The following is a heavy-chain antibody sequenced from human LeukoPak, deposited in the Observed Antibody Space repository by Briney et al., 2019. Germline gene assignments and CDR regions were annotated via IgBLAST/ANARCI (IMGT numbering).Heavy chain of an antibody. J-gene: IGHJ6*04. Sequence: GGSLRLSCAASGFTFSNAWMSWVRQAPEKGLEWVGRIKSKTDGGTTDYAAPVKGRFTISRDDSKNTLYLQMNSLKTEDTAVYYCTTARLYYYYGMDVWGKGTTVTVSS. D-gene: IGHD5-12*01. CDR2: IKSKTDGGTT. CDR3: TTARLYYYYGMDV. CDR1: GFTFSNAW. V-gene: IGHV3-15*01.